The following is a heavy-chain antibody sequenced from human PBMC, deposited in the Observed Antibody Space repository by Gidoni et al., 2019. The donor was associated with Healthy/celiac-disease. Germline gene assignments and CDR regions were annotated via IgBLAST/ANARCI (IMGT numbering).Heavy chain of an antibody. CDR1: GYTFTSSG. Sequence: QVQLVQSGAEVKKPGASVKVSCQVSGYTFTSSGISWVRQAPGQGLEWMGWISAYNGNTNYAQKLQGRVTMTTDTSTSTAYMELRSLRSDDTAVYYCARDRKWLRSPPKNYYYGMDVWGQGTTVTVSS. J-gene: IGHJ6*02. CDR3: ARDRKWLRSPPKNYYYGMDV. CDR2: ISAYNGNT. D-gene: IGHD5-12*01. V-gene: IGHV1-18*01.